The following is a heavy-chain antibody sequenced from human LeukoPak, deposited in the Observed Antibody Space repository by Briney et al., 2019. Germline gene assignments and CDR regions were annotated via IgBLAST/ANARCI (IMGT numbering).Heavy chain of an antibody. V-gene: IGHV4-4*07. Sequence: PSETLSLTCTVSGGSISSYYWSWIRQPAGKGLEWIGRIYTSGSTNYNPSLKSRVTMSVDTSKNQFSLKLSSVTAADTAVYYCARARRSSGWYAFDYWGQGTLVTVSS. CDR3: ARARRSSGWYAFDY. CDR2: IYTSGST. CDR1: GGSISSYY. J-gene: IGHJ4*02. D-gene: IGHD6-19*01.